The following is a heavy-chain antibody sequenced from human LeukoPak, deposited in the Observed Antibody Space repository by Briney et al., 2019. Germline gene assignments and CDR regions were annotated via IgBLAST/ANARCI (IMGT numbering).Heavy chain of an antibody. CDR3: ARDKWSSGWDP. CDR2: IYSSGST. V-gene: IGHV4-4*07. CDR1: GGSVSSYY. D-gene: IGHD6-19*01. Sequence: SETLSLTCTVSGGSVSSYYWSWIRKPAGKGLEWIGRIYSSGSTNYNPSLKSRVTMSVDTSKNQFSLRLTSVTAADTAVYFCARDKWSSGWDPWGQGTLVTVSS. J-gene: IGHJ4*02.